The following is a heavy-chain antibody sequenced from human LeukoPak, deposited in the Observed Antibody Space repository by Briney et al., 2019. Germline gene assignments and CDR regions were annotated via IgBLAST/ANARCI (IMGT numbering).Heavy chain of an antibody. V-gene: IGHV3-30*02. J-gene: IGHJ4*02. CDR3: AKVERIVVVPAAIDN. CDR1: GFTFSSYG. CDR2: IWYGGSNK. Sequence: GGSLRLSCAASGFTFSSYGMHWVRQAPGKGLEWVAVIWYGGSNKYYADSVKGRFTISRDNSKNTLYLQMNSLRAEDTAVYYCAKVERIVVVPAAIDNWGQGTVVTVSS. D-gene: IGHD2-2*01.